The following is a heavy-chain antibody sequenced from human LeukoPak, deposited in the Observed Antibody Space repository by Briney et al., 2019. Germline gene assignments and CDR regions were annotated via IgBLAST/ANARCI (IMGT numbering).Heavy chain of an antibody. CDR1: GGSISSYY. Sequence: PSETLSLTCTVSGGSISSYYWSWVRQPAGKGLEWIGRIYTSGSTNYNPSLKSRVTMSVDTSKNQFSLKLSSVTAADTAVYYCARDGPYLHYYDSSGYPDYWGQGTLVTVSS. CDR3: ARDGPYLHYYDSSGYPDY. J-gene: IGHJ4*02. D-gene: IGHD3-22*01. CDR2: IYTSGST. V-gene: IGHV4-4*07.